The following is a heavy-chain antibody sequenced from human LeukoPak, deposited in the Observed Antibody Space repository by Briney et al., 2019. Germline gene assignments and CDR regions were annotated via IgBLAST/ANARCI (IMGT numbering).Heavy chain of an antibody. CDR3: ARGYSGYDWGYYFDY. CDR1: GFSFTSYW. CDR2: IKKDGSEK. D-gene: IGHD5-12*01. J-gene: IGHJ4*02. V-gene: IGHV3-7*01. Sequence: GGSLRLSCAASGFSFTSYWMTWVRQAPGKGLEWVANIKKDGSEKYYVDSVKGRFTISRDNAKNSLYLQMSSLRAEDTAVYYCARGYSGYDWGYYFDYWGQGTLVTVSS.